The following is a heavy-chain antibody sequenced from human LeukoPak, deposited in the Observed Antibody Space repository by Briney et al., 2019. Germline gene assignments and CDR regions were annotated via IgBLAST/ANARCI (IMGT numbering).Heavy chain of an antibody. V-gene: IGHV4-59*01. CDR2: IYNSGST. CDR1: SGSISSFY. Sequence: PSETLSLTCSVSSGSISSFYWSWIRQPPGKGLEWIGYIYNSGSTKYNPSLKSRVTISVDTSKKQFSLKPSSVTAADTAVYYCARAGYFYDGSGYYLDYFDNWGQGTLVTVSS. CDR3: ARAGYFYDGSGYYLDYFDN. D-gene: IGHD3-22*01. J-gene: IGHJ4*02.